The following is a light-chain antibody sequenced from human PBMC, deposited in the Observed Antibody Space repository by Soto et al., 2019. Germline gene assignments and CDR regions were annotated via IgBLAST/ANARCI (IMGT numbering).Light chain of an antibody. V-gene: IGKV1-9*01. CDR2: AAS. CDR1: QDINTY. J-gene: IGKJ5*01. CDR3: QQRKSYPIT. Sequence: DIQLTQSPSFLSASVGDRVTITCRASQDINTYLAWCQQQPGKASKLLIFAASTLQNGVPSRFSGSGSGTEFTVTITSLQPEDFATYYCQQRKSYPITFGQGTRLEIK.